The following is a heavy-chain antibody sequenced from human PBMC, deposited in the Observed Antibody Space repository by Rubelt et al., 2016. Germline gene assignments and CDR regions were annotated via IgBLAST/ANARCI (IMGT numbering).Heavy chain of an antibody. J-gene: IGHJ4*02. CDR3: AKVPIRTGTSAFDY. D-gene: IGHD4-17*01. V-gene: IGHV3-23*01. CDR1: GFTFSSYA. CDR2: MSGSGGRT. Sequence: EVQLLESGGGLVQPGGSLRLSCAASGFTFSSYAMSWVRQAPGKGLEWVSAMSGSGGRTYYADAVKGWYTISRDNSKNTLYLQMNSLKAEDTAVYYCAKVPIRTGTSAFDYWGQGTLVTVSS.